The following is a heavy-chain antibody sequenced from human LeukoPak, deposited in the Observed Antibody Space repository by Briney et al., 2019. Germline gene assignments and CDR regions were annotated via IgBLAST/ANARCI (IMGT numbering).Heavy chain of an antibody. J-gene: IGHJ4*02. CDR2: ISWNSGSI. V-gene: IGHV3-9*01. D-gene: IGHD3-9*01. Sequence: GRSLRLSCAASGFTFDDYAMHWVRQAPGKGLEWVSGISWNSGSIGYADSVKGRFTISRDNAKNSLYLQMNSLRAEDTALYYCAKDHLGYSDWLYRSGGIDYWGQGTLVTVSS. CDR1: GFTFDDYA. CDR3: AKDHLGYSDWLYRSGGIDY.